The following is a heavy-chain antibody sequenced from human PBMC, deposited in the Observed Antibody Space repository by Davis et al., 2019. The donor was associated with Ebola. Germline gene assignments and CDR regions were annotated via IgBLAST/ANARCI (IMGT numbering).Heavy chain of an antibody. CDR2: INAGNGNT. J-gene: IGHJ5*02. CDR3: ARDKVTIFGVPHNWFDP. CDR1: GYTFTRNV. D-gene: IGHD3-3*01. V-gene: IGHV1-3*01. Sequence: ASVKVSCKASGYTFTRNVMHWVRQAPGQRLEWMGWINAGNGNTKYSHKFQGRVTITRDTSASTAYMELSSLRSEDTAVYYCARDKVTIFGVPHNWFDPWGQGTLVTVSS.